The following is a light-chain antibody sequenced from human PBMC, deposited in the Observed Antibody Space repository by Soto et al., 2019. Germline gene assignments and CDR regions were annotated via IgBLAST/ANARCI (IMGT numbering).Light chain of an antibody. CDR3: QQYVTSPLT. Sequence: EIVLTQSPGTLSLSPGERATLSCRASQSVSSGYLAWYQQKPGQAPRLLIYGASSRATGIPDRFSGSGSGTDFTLTISGLEPEDFAVYYCQQYVTSPLTFGGGTKVELK. CDR2: GAS. J-gene: IGKJ4*01. V-gene: IGKV3-20*01. CDR1: QSVSSGY.